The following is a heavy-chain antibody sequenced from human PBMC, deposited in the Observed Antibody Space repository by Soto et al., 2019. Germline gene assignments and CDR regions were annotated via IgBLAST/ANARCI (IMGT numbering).Heavy chain of an antibody. Sequence: VQLVESGGGLVKPGGSLRLSCAASGFTFSSYSMNWVRQAPGKGLDWVSSISSSSSYIYYADSVKGRFTISRDNAKNSLDLQMTSLRAEDTAVYYCARTVYAFADDSYYYMDVWGKRTTVTVSS. D-gene: IGHD3-3*01. CDR3: ARTVYAFADDSYYYMDV. V-gene: IGHV3-21*03. CDR2: ISSSSSYI. J-gene: IGHJ6*03. CDR1: GFTFSSYS.